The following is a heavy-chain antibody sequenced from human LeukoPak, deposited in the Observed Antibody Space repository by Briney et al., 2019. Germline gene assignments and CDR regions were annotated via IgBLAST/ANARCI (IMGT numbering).Heavy chain of an antibody. CDR3: ARDLGYSSSWYGEAYFDY. V-gene: IGHV7-4-1*02. D-gene: IGHD6-13*01. Sequence: ASVKVSCKASGYTFTTYTMNWVRQAPGQGLEWMGWINTNTENPTYAQGFTGRFVFSLDTSVSTAYLHISSLKAEDTAVYYCARDLGYSSSWYGEAYFDYWGQGTLVTVSS. J-gene: IGHJ4*02. CDR1: GYTFTTYT. CDR2: INTNTENP.